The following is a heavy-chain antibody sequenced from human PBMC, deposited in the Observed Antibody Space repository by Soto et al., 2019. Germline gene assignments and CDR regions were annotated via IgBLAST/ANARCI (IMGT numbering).Heavy chain of an antibody. V-gene: IGHV1-46*01. D-gene: IGHD3-3*01. CDR1: GYTFTSYY. CDR2: INPSSDST. CDR3: ARGRGFWSGYRYYYYGMDV. Sequence: AAGYTFTSYYMHWVRQAPGQGLEWMGIINPSSDSTSYAQKFQGRVTMTRDTSASTVYMELSSLRSEDTAVYYCARGRGFWSGYRYYYYGMDVWGQGTTVTVSS. J-gene: IGHJ6*02.